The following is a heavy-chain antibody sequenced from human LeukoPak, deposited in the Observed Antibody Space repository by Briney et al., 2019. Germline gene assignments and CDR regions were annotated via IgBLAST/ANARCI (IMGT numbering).Heavy chain of an antibody. D-gene: IGHD2-2*02. CDR2: IYTSGST. CDR3: AREGHCSSTSCYTGYYYYYMDV. V-gene: IGHV4-61*02. Sequence: SETLSLTCTVSGGSISSGSYYWSWIRQPAGKGLEWIGRIYTSGSTNYNPSLKSRVTISVDTSKNQFSLKLSSVTAADTAVYYCAREGHCSSTSCYTGYYYYYMDVWGKGTTVTISS. CDR1: GGSISSGSYY. J-gene: IGHJ6*03.